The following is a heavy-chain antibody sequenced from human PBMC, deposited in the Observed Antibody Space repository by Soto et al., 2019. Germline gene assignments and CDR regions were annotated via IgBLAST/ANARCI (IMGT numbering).Heavy chain of an antibody. J-gene: IGHJ6*02. V-gene: IGHV1-3*01. CDR2: INAGNGNT. CDR1: GYTFTSYA. CDR3: ARDLAAARPSPYYYYYGMDV. D-gene: IGHD6-6*01. Sequence: ASVKVSCKASGYTFTSYAIHWVRQAPGQRLEWVGWINAGNGNTKYSQKFQGRVTITRDTSASTAYMELSSLRSEDTAVYYCARDLAAARPSPYYYYYGMDVWGQGTTVTVSS.